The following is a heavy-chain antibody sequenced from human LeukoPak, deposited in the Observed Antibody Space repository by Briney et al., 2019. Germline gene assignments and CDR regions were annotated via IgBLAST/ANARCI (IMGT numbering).Heavy chain of an antibody. V-gene: IGHV3-30*02. Sequence: GGSLRLSCAASGFTFSGYGMHWVRQAPSKGLEWVAFIRYDGSDTYYADSVKGRFTISRDTPKNTLSLQMNSLKVEDTAVYYCARDRPTNYFDHWGQGTLVTVSS. CDR2: IRYDGSDT. CDR3: ARDRPTNYFDH. D-gene: IGHD1-26*01. CDR1: GFTFSGYG. J-gene: IGHJ4*02.